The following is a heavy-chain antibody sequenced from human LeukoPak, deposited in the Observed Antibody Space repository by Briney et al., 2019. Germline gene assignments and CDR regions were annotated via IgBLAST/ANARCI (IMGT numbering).Heavy chain of an antibody. Sequence: RSSETLSLTCTVSGGSVSSGSYYWSWIRQPPGKGLEWIGYIYYSGSTNYNPSLKSRVTISVDTSKNQFSLKLSSVTAADTAVYYCARDRIVGVTHWFDPWGQGTQVTVSS. J-gene: IGHJ5*02. CDR1: GGSVSSGSYY. CDR2: IYYSGST. D-gene: IGHD1-26*01. CDR3: ARDRIVGVTHWFDP. V-gene: IGHV4-61*01.